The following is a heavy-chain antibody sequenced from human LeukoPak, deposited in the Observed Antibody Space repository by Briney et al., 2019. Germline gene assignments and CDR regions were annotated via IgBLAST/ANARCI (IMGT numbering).Heavy chain of an antibody. J-gene: IGHJ4*02. Sequence: GGSLRLSCTVSGFTVSSNSMSWVRQAPGQGLELVSFIYSDNTHYSDSVKGRFTISRDNSKNTLYLQMNSLRAEDTAVYYCARRAGAYSHPYDYWGQGTLVTVSS. V-gene: IGHV3-53*01. CDR3: ARRAGAYSHPYDY. CDR1: GFTVSSNS. D-gene: IGHD4/OR15-4a*01. CDR2: IYSDNT.